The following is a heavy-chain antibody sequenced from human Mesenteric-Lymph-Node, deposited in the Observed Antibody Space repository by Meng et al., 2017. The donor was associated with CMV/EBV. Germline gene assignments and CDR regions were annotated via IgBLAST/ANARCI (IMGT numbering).Heavy chain of an antibody. CDR1: GGSLNTYA. CDR3: ARHYDFRDWFDP. CDR2: IIPIFGKV. D-gene: IGHD3-3*01. V-gene: IGHV1-69*06. J-gene: IGHJ5*02. Sequence: SVKVSCKTFGGSLNTYAITWVRQAPGQGLEWMGVIIPIFGKVNYAQKFQGRVTITADTSTSTAYMELCSLRSEDTAMYYCARHYDFRDWFDPWGQGTLVTVSS.